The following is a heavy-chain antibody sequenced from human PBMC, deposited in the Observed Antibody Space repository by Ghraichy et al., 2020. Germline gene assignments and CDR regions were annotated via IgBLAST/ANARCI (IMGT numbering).Heavy chain of an antibody. CDR2: MNPNSGNT. V-gene: IGHV1-8*01. CDR3: ARNVGPKLGYCTNGVCYKDY. Sequence: ASVKVSCKASGYTFTSYDINWVRQATGQGLEWMGWMNPNSGNTGYAQKFQGRVTMTRNTSISTAYMELSSLRSEDTAVYYCARNVGPKLGYCTNGVCYKDYWGQGTLVTVSS. CDR1: GYTFTSYD. D-gene: IGHD2-8*01. J-gene: IGHJ4*02.